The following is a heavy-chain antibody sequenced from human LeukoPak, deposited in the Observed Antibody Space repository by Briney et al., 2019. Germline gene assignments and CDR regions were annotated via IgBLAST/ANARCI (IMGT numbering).Heavy chain of an antibody. CDR3: ARVGSGLYSFDY. Sequence: SETLSLTCTVSGGSISSYYWSWIRQPPGKGLEWIGYVYYSGSTNYNPSLKSRVTISVDTSKNQFSLRLSSVTAADTAVYYCARVGSGLYSFDYWGQGTLVTVSS. D-gene: IGHD6-19*01. J-gene: IGHJ4*02. CDR2: VYYSGST. CDR1: GGSISSYY. V-gene: IGHV4-59*01.